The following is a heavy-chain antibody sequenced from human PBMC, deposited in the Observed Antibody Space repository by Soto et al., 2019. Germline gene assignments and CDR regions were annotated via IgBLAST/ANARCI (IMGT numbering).Heavy chain of an antibody. CDR1: GGSFSGYY. Sequence: SETLSLTCAVYGGSFSGYYWSWIRQPPGKGLEWIGEINHSGSTNYNPSLKSRVTISVDTSKNQFSLKLSSVTAADTAVYYCARGGPYYGSDYWGQGTLVTVSS. CDR3: ARGGPYYGSDY. CDR2: INHSGST. D-gene: IGHD3-10*01. J-gene: IGHJ4*02. V-gene: IGHV4-34*01.